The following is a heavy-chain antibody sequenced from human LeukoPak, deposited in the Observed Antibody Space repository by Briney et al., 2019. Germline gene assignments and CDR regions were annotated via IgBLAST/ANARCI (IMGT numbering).Heavy chain of an antibody. CDR1: GYTFTGYY. Sequence: ASVKVSCKASGYTFTGYYMHWVRQAPGQGLEWMGWINPNSGGTNYAQKFQGRVTMTRDTSISTAYMELSRLRSDDTAVYYCARDRGPYYGDYADYYYMDVWGKGTTVTVPS. V-gene: IGHV1-2*02. D-gene: IGHD4-17*01. CDR3: ARDRGPYYGDYADYYYMDV. CDR2: INPNSGGT. J-gene: IGHJ6*03.